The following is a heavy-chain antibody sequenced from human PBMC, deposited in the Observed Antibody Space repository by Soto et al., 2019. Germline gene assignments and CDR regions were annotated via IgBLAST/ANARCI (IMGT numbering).Heavy chain of an antibody. CDR1: GFTFSSYA. D-gene: IGHD6-13*01. CDR2: ISYDGSNK. V-gene: IGHV3-30-3*01. CDR3: ASVNSSSWYCDY. J-gene: IGHJ4*02. Sequence: QVQLVESGGGVVQPGRSLRLSCAASGFTFSSYAMHWVRQAPGKGLEWVAVISYDGSNKYYADSVKGRFTISRDNSKNTLYLQMNSLRAEDTAVYYCASVNSSSWYCDYWGQGTLVTVSS.